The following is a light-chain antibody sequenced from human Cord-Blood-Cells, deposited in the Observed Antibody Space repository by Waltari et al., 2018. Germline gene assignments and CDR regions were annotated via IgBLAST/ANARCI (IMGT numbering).Light chain of an antibody. V-gene: IGLV2-8*01. CDR3: SSYAGSNNYV. J-gene: IGLJ1*01. CDR2: EVS. Sequence: QSDLTQPPSASGSPGQSVTISCTGTSSDVGGYNYVSWYQQTPGKAPKLMIYEVSKRPSGVPDRFSGSKSGNTASLTVSGLQAEDEADYYCSSYAGSNNYVFGTGTKVTVL. CDR1: SSDVGGYNY.